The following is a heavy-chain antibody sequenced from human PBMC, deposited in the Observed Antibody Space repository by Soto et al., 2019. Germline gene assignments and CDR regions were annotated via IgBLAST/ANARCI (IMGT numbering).Heavy chain of an antibody. D-gene: IGHD3-22*01. CDR2: ISAYNGNT. CDR1: GYTFTSYG. J-gene: IGHJ6*02. CDR3: ARDYFPFSFYYVSSGYYSNYYYYGMDV. V-gene: IGHV1-18*01. Sequence: ASVKVSCKASGYTFTSYGISWVRQAPGQGLEWMGWISAYNGNTNYAQKLQGRVTMTTDTSTSTAYMELRSLRSDDTAVYYCARDYFPFSFYYVSSGYYSNYYYYGMDVWGQGTTVTVSS.